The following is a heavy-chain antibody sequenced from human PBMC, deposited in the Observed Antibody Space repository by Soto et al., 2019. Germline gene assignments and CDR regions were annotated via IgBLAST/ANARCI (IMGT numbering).Heavy chain of an antibody. Sequence: QVQLVQSGAEVKKPGSSVKVSCKASGGTFSSYAISWVRQAPGQGLEWMGGIIPIFGTANYAQKFQGRVTITADESTSTAYMELSSLRSEDTAVYYCARERPVVTAIEWWFHNWFEPWGQGTLVTVSS. D-gene: IGHD2-21*02. CDR2: IIPIFGTA. V-gene: IGHV1-69*01. CDR3: ARERPVVTAIEWWFHNWFEP. CDR1: GGTFSSYA. J-gene: IGHJ5*02.